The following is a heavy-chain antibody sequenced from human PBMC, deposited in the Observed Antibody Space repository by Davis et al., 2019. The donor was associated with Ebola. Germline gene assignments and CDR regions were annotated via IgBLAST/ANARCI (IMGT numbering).Heavy chain of an antibody. Sequence: PGGSLRLSCAASGFTFSPYGLHWVRQAPGKGLEWVAFISHDGSEKYYADSVRGRFTIFRDNSRSALSLQMQSLRIEDTAIYFCVRDNLKTYQLVPEFWGRGTQVTVSS. J-gene: IGHJ4*02. V-gene: IGHV3-30-3*01. CDR1: GFTFSPYG. D-gene: IGHD2-2*01. CDR2: ISHDGSEK. CDR3: VRDNLKTYQLVPEF.